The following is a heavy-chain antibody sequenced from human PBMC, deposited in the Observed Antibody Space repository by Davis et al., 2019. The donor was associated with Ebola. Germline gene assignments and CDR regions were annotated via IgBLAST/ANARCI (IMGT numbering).Heavy chain of an antibody. Sequence: GSLRLSCTVSGGSISSSSYYWGWIRQPPGKGLEWIGSIYYSGSTYYNPSLKSRVTISVDTSKNQFSLKLSSVTAADTAVYYCARDAPPTWNYYYGMDVWGQGTTVTVSS. CDR2: IYYSGST. V-gene: IGHV4-39*02. CDR3: ARDAPPTWNYYYGMDV. D-gene: IGHD1-1*01. J-gene: IGHJ6*02. CDR1: GGSISSSSYY.